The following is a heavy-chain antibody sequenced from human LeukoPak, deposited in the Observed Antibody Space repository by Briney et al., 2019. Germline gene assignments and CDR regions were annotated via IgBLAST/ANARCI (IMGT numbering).Heavy chain of an antibody. Sequence: SETLSLTCTVSGGSISSSSYYWGWIRQPPGKGLEWIGSIYYSGSTYYNPSLKSRVTISVDTSKNQFSLKLSSVTAADTAVYYCARLVSDNDYSNRYYYYYYMDVWGKGTTVTVSS. D-gene: IGHD4-11*01. J-gene: IGHJ6*03. V-gene: IGHV4-39*07. CDR2: IYYSGST. CDR3: ARLVSDNDYSNRYYYYYYMDV. CDR1: GGSISSSSYY.